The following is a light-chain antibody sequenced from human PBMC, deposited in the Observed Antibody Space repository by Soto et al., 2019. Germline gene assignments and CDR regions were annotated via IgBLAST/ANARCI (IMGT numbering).Light chain of an antibody. Sequence: DIQMTQTPSSVSASVGDRATITCRASQGINNWLAWYQQIPGKAPKLLIFGASNLPSGVPSRFSGRGSGTDLTLNISSLQPEGVAAYYCQQANCFPYTFGQGTKLEIK. CDR1: QGINNW. CDR3: QQANCFPYT. V-gene: IGKV1-12*01. J-gene: IGKJ2*01. CDR2: GAS.